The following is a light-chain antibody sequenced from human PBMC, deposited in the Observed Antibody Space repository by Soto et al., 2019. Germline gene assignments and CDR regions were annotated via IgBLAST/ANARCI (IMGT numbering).Light chain of an antibody. V-gene: IGKV3-20*01. J-gene: IGKJ1*01. CDR1: QSIANS. CDR3: QQYGSSPRT. Sequence: EIVLTQSPDTLSLSPGERASLSFRASQSIANSLAWYQQKPGQAPRLLIYGASSRATGIPDRFSGSGSGTDFTLTISRLESEDFAVYYCQQYGSSPRTFGQGTKVDI. CDR2: GAS.